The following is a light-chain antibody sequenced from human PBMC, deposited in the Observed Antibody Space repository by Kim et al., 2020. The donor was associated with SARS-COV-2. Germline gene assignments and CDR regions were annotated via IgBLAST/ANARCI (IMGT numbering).Light chain of an antibody. V-gene: IGKV3D-7*01. CDR2: GAY. Sequence: SPGERVTLSCRHSQSGSSRSLSWYQHKPGQAPRLLIYGAYSRATGVPARFSGSGSGTEFTLTISSLQSDDVALYYCHQYGTWPWTFGQGTKVDIK. CDR1: QSGSSRS. J-gene: IGKJ1*01. CDR3: HQYGTWPWT.